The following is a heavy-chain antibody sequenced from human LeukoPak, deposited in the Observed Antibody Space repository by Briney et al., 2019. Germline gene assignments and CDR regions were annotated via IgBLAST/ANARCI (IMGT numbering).Heavy chain of an antibody. V-gene: IGHV3-11*01. CDR2: ISSSGSTP. D-gene: IGHD6-19*01. CDR1: GFTFSDYY. Sequence: GGSLRLSCAASGFTSGFTFSDYYMSWIRQAPGKGLEWISYISSSGSTPDYADSVKGRFTISRDNAKNSLYLQINSLRAEDTAVYYCAKDVAAVAGTWSHFDYWGQGTLVTVSS. CDR3: AKDVAAVAGTWSHFDY. J-gene: IGHJ4*02.